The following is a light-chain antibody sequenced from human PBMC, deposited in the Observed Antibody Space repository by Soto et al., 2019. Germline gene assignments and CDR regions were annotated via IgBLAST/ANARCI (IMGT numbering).Light chain of an antibody. CDR2: DVS. V-gene: IGLV2-14*03. CDR3: SSYTSSSTLVV. CDR1: SSDIGGYNY. J-gene: IGLJ7*01. Sequence: QSALTQPASVSGSPGQSITVSCTGTSSDIGGYNYVSWYQQYQGEAPKVIIYDVSDRPSGVSNRFSGSKSGNTASLTISGLQTEEEADYYCSSYTSSSTLVVFGTGTQLTVL.